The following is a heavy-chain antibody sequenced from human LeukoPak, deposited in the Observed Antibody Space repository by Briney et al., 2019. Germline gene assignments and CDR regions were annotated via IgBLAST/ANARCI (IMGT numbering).Heavy chain of an antibody. CDR3: TRDADTSGHYDIFDI. J-gene: IGHJ3*02. V-gene: IGHV3-33*01. D-gene: IGHD6-19*01. Sequence: GRSLRLSCATSGFTFSYYGIHWVRQAPGKGLEWVAVMWSDGIRKYYTDSVKGRFTVSRDTSKNTQYLEMSSLRVEDTAIYYCTRDADTSGHYDIFDIWGQGTMVTVSS. CDR1: GFTFSYYG. CDR2: MWSDGIRK.